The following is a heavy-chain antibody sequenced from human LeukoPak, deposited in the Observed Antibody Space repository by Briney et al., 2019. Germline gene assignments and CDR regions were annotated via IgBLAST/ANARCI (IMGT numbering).Heavy chain of an antibody. D-gene: IGHD3-10*01. CDR2: INHSGST. J-gene: IGHJ4*02. CDR3: TRRGYFYGSQSAILRDN. V-gene: IGHV4-34*01. Sequence: SETLSLTCAVDGGSFSGYYWSWIRQPPGKGLEWIGEINHSGSTNYNPSLKSRVTISVDTSKTQSSLKLSSVTAADTAVYYCTRRGYFYGSQSAILRDNWGQGTLVTISS. CDR1: GGSFSGYY.